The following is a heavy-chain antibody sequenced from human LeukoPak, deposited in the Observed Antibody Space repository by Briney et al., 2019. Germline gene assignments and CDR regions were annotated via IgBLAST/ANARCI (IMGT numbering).Heavy chain of an antibody. CDR1: GFTFSSYA. CDR2: ISSSSSYI. J-gene: IGHJ2*01. Sequence: GRSLRLSCAASGFTFSSYAMHWVRQAPGKGLEWVSSISSSSSYIYYADSVKGRFTISRDNAKNSLYLQMNSLRAEDTAVYYCARMAGWYFDLWGRGTLVTVSS. V-gene: IGHV3-21*01. D-gene: IGHD6-19*01. CDR3: ARMAGWYFDL.